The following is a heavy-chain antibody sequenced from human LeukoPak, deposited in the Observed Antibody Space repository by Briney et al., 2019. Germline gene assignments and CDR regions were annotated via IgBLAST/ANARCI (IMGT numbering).Heavy chain of an antibody. CDR1: GGTFSSYA. CDR2: IIPIFGTA. D-gene: IGHD6-19*01. Sequence: SVKVSCKASGGTFSSYAISWVRQAPGQGLEWMGGIIPIFGTANYAQKFQGRVTITADESTSTAYMELSSLRAEDTALYYCAKNRYSSGWYDLDYWGQGTLVTVSS. V-gene: IGHV1-69*13. J-gene: IGHJ4*02. CDR3: AKNRYSSGWYDLDY.